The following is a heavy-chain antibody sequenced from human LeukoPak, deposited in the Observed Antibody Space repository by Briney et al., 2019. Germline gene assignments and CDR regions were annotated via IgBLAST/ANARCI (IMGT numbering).Heavy chain of an antibody. CDR2: ISAYNGNT. CDR1: GYTFTSYG. D-gene: IGHD2-21*02. V-gene: IGHV1-18*01. CDR3: ARGRIAYCGGDCYLHYYMDV. Sequence: ASVKVSCKASGYTFTSYGISWVRQAPGQGLEWMGWISAYNGNTNYAQKLQGRVTMTTDTSTSTAYMELRSLRSEDTAVYYCARGRIAYCGGDCYLHYYMDVWGKGTTVTVSS. J-gene: IGHJ6*03.